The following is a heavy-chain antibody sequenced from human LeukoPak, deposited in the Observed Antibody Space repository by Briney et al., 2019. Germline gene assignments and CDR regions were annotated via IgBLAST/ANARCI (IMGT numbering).Heavy chain of an antibody. CDR1: GFTFSSYS. Sequence: GGSLRLSCAASGFTFSSYSMNWVRQAPGKGLEWVSSISSSSSYIYYADSVKGRFTISRDNAKNSLYLQMNSLRAEDTAVYYCARDASRVVPAAITLPDAFDIWGQGTMVTVSS. J-gene: IGHJ3*02. D-gene: IGHD2-2*01. CDR3: ARDASRVVPAAITLPDAFDI. CDR2: ISSSSSYI. V-gene: IGHV3-21*01.